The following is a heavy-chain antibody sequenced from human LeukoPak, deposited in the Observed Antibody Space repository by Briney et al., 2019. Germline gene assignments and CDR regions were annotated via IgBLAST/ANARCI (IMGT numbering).Heavy chain of an antibody. D-gene: IGHD1-1*01. CDR2: IYSGGST. Sequence: GGSLRLSCAASGFTFSAYVMSWVRQAPGKGLEWVSDIYSGGSTNYADSVKGRFTISRDNSKNTLSLQMHSLRDEDTAVYYCARYHNWYQSDIDYWGQGTLVTVSS. V-gene: IGHV3-66*01. CDR1: GFTFSAYV. J-gene: IGHJ4*02. CDR3: ARYHNWYQSDIDY.